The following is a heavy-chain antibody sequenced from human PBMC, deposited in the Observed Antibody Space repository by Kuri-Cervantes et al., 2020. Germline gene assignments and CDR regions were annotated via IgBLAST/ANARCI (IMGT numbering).Heavy chain of an antibody. Sequence: GESLKISCAASGFTFSDYYMTWIRQSPGKGLEWVSYISDSGSTIYYADSVKGRFTISRDNAKNSLYLQMSSLRPEDTALYYCAKDRSSTSYFYFDYWGQGNLVTVSS. D-gene: IGHD2-2*01. J-gene: IGHJ4*02. CDR2: ISDSGSTI. CDR3: AKDRSSTSYFYFDY. V-gene: IGHV3-11*01. CDR1: GFTFSDYY.